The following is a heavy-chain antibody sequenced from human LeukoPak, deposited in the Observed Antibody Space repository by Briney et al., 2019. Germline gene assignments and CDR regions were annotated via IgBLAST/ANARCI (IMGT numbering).Heavy chain of an antibody. CDR2: IKKDRTET. D-gene: IGHD6-19*01. J-gene: IGHJ5*02. Sequence: PGGSLRLSCAVSGFTFSSYWMSWVRQTPGKGLEWVANIKKDRTETKYVDSVRGRFTISRDNAKNSLFLQMNSLRAEDTAVYYCVREGGSDWYSGWFDPWGQGTLVTVSS. CDR1: GFTFSSYW. V-gene: IGHV3-7*01. CDR3: VREGGSDWYSGWFDP.